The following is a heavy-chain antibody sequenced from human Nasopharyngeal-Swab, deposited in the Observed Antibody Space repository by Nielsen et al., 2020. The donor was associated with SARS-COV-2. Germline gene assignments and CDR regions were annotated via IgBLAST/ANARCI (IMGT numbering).Heavy chain of an antibody. J-gene: IGHJ6*02. Sequence: ASAKVSCKASGYTFTGYYMHWVRQAPGQGREWMGWINPNSGGTTYAQTFQGRVTMTRDTSISTAYMELSRLRSDDTAVYYCARYSNYYYYYGMDVWGQGTTVTVSS. CDR3: ARYSNYYYYYGMDV. V-gene: IGHV1-2*02. CDR1: GYTFTGYY. CDR2: INPNSGGT. D-gene: IGHD4-11*01.